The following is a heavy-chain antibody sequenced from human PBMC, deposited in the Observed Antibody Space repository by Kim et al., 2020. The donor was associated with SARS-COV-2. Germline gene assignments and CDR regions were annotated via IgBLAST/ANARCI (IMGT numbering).Heavy chain of an antibody. CDR2: T. Sequence: TYSNPSLKSRVTISVDTSKNQFSLKLSSVTAADTAVYYCASRGRGFSFDYWGQGTLVTVSS. D-gene: IGHD1-26*01. J-gene: IGHJ4*02. CDR3: ASRGRGFSFDY. V-gene: IGHV4-39*01.